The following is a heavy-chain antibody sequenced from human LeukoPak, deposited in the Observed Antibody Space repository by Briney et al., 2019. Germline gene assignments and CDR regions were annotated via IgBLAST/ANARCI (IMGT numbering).Heavy chain of an antibody. Sequence: SETLSLTCTVSGGSISSSSYYWGWIRQPPGKGPEWIVSIYYSGSTYYNPSLKSRVTISVDKSKNQFSLKLSSVTAADTAVYYCARASHDYGEYSHFDYWGQGTLVTVSS. D-gene: IGHD4-17*01. CDR2: IYYSGST. CDR1: GGSISSSSYY. V-gene: IGHV4-39*07. CDR3: ARASHDYGEYSHFDY. J-gene: IGHJ4*02.